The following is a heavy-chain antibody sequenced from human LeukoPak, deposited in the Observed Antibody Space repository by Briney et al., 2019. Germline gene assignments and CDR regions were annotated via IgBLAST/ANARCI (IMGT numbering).Heavy chain of an antibody. J-gene: IGHJ4*02. CDR1: GFTFSSFP. Sequence: GGSLRLSCVASGFTFSSFPMIWVRQAPEKGLEWVSAISGSGGSPYYAASVKGGFTISSDNSNNTLYLQMNSLRVDDTAVYFCAKDRGYWGQGTLVTVSP. V-gene: IGHV3-23*01. CDR3: AKDRGY. CDR2: ISGSGGSP.